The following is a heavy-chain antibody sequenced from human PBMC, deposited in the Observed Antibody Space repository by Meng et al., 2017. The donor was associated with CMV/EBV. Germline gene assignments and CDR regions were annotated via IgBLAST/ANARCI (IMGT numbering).Heavy chain of an antibody. Sequence: QGQQQHGAAESVKPSETLSPPGVVYGGSFSGYYWSWIRQPPGKGLEWIGEINHSGSTNYNPSLKSRVTISVDTSKNQFSLKLSSVTAADTAVYYCAREGDLEWLLKGSHTWFDPWGQGTLVTVSS. CDR2: INHSGST. J-gene: IGHJ5*02. D-gene: IGHD3-3*01. CDR3: AREGDLEWLLKGSHTWFDP. V-gene: IGHV4-34*01. CDR1: GGSFSGYY.